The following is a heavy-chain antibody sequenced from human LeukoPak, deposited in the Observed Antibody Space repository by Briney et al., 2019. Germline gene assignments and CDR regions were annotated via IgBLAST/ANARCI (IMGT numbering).Heavy chain of an antibody. D-gene: IGHD3-22*01. CDR3: ATAYYDSSVDYFDY. CDR1: GYTFTSYG. Sequence: ASVTVSCKASGYTFTSYGISWVRQAPGQGLEWMGWISAYNGNTNYAQKLQGRVTMTEDTSTDTAYMELSSLRSEDTAVYYCATAYYDSSVDYFDYWGQGTLVTVSS. J-gene: IGHJ4*02. V-gene: IGHV1-18*01. CDR2: ISAYNGNT.